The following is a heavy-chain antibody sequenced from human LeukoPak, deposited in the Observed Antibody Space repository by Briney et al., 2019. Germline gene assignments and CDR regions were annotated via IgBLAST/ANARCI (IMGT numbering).Heavy chain of an antibody. CDR1: GFTFSSYS. Sequence: GGSLRLSCAASGFTFSSYSMNWVRQAPGKGLEWVSSISSSSSYIYYADSVEGRFTISRDNAKNSLYLQMNSLRAEDTAVYYCAKELHAGDPTDWGQGTLVTVSS. D-gene: IGHD4-17*01. J-gene: IGHJ1*01. CDR2: ISSSSSYI. CDR3: AKELHAGDPTD. V-gene: IGHV3-21*01.